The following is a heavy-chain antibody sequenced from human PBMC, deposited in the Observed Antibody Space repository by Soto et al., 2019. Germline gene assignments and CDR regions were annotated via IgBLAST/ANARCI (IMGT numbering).Heavy chain of an antibody. CDR1: GFTFSSYT. V-gene: IGHV3-30*04. CDR3: AREDSLAVVAPGY. J-gene: IGHJ4*02. Sequence: QVQLVESGGGLVQPGRSLRLSCAASGFTFSSYTMHWVRQTPGKGLERVAVISHDGSDKYYADSVKGRFTISRDNSKNTLDLQMNSLRREDTSVYYCAREDSLAVVAPGYWGQGILVTVSS. D-gene: IGHD3-22*01. CDR2: ISHDGSDK.